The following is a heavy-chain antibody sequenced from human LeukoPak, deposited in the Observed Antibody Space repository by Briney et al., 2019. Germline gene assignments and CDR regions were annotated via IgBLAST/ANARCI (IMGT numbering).Heavy chain of an antibody. CDR3: ATRGHYYYYYMDV. CDR2: MNTNSGNT. D-gene: IGHD3-10*01. CDR1: GYTFTSYD. Sequence: WASVKVSCKASGYTFTSYDINWVRQATGQGLEWMGSMNTNSGNTGYAQKFQGRVTMTRNTSISTAYMELSSLRSEDTAVYYCATRGHYYYYYMDVWGKGTTVTVSS. V-gene: IGHV1-8*01. J-gene: IGHJ6*03.